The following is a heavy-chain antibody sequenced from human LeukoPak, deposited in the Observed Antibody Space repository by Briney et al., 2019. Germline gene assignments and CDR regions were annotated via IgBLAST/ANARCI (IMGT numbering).Heavy chain of an antibody. J-gene: IGHJ4*02. CDR2: ISGSGGST. CDR3: AKDHLQQWLVPFDY. CDR1: GFTFSSYA. D-gene: IGHD6-19*01. V-gene: IGHV3-23*01. Sequence: GGSLRLSCAASGFTFSSYAMSLVRQAPGKGLEWVSAISGSGGSTYYADSVKGRFTISRDNSKNTLYLQMNSLRAEDTAVYYCAKDHLQQWLVPFDYWGQGTLVTVSS.